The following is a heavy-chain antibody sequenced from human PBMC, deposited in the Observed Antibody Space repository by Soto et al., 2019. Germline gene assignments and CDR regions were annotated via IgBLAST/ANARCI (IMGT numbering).Heavy chain of an antibody. V-gene: IGHV1-69*02. CDR1: GGTFSSYT. CDR3: ARGRCSGGSCYSNYYYYMDV. D-gene: IGHD2-15*01. Sequence: QVQLVQSGAEVKKPGSSVKVSCKASGGTFSSYTISWVRQAPGQGLEWMGRIIPILGIANYAQKFQGRVTITADKSTSTAYMELSSXXXEDTAVYYCARGRCSGGSCYSNYYYYMDVWGKGTTVTVSS. CDR2: IIPILGIA. J-gene: IGHJ6*03.